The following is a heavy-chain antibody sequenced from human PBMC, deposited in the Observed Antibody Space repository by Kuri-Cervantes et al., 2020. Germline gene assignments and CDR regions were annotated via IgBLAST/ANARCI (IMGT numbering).Heavy chain of an antibody. Sequence: SLKISCAASGFTFSSYAMHWVRQAPGKGLEWGAVISYDGSNKYYADSVKGRFTISRDNSKNTLYLQMNSLRAEDTAVYYCAKVLNAWYSSSWHWGYYYDGMDVWGQGTTVTVSS. D-gene: IGHD6-13*01. CDR2: ISYDGSNK. V-gene: IGHV3-30-3*01. J-gene: IGHJ6*02. CDR3: AKVLNAWYSSSWHWGYYYDGMDV. CDR1: GFTFSSYA.